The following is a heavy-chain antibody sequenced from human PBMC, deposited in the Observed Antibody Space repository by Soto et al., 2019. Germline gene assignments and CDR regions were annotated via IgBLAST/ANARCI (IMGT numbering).Heavy chain of an antibody. CDR3: ARNLGRDGDSSGSLGFDY. V-gene: IGHV3-30-3*01. J-gene: IGHJ4*02. D-gene: IGHD3-22*01. Sequence: QVQLVESGGGVVQPGRSLRLSCAASGFTFSSYAMHWVRQAPGKGLEWVAVISYDGSNKYYADSVKGRFTISRDNSKNTLYLQMNSLRAEDTAVYYCARNLGRDGDSSGSLGFDYWGQGTLVTVSS. CDR2: ISYDGSNK. CDR1: GFTFSSYA.